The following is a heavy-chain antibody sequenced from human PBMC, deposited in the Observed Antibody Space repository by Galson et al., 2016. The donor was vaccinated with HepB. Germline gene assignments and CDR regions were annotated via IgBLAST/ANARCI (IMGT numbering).Heavy chain of an antibody. Sequence: SLRLSCAASGITFSSHAMNWVRQAPGRGLEWVSSISAIDGRTYYADSVKGRFTISRDNSKSTLYLQMNSLGAEDTALYYCAKESLGHFDFDSWGQGTLVTVSS. CDR3: AKESLGHFDFDS. D-gene: IGHD2/OR15-2a*01. CDR1: GITFSSHA. CDR2: ISAIDGRT. J-gene: IGHJ4*02. V-gene: IGHV3-23*01.